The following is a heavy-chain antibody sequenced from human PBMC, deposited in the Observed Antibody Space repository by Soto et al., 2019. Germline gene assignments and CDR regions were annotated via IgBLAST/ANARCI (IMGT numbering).Heavy chain of an antibody. CDR2: ISPDGSNR. CDR3: ESSGHILPVSPTEFDN. V-gene: IGHV3-74*01. J-gene: IGHJ4*02. CDR1: GFTFSTYW. Sequence: PGGSLRLSCAASGFTFSTYWMNWVRQTPGKGLMWVSRISPDGSNRGYADSVEGRFTVSRDNAKNTLYLQMHSLRAEDTAMYYCESSGHILPVSPTEFDNWGEGTLVTVSS. D-gene: IGHD3-10*01.